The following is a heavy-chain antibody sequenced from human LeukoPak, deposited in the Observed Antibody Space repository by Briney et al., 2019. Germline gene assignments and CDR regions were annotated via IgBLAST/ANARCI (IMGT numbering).Heavy chain of an antibody. Sequence: GGSLRLSCAASGFNLSSYWRHWVRQAPGKGPVWVSRINNDGRKTRYADSVKGRFTISRDNAKNTLHLHVNSMRAEDTAVYYCARGSDEDWGQGTLVTVSS. J-gene: IGHJ4*02. V-gene: IGHV3-74*01. CDR3: ARGSDED. CDR1: GFNLSSYW. CDR2: INNDGRKT. D-gene: IGHD6-19*01.